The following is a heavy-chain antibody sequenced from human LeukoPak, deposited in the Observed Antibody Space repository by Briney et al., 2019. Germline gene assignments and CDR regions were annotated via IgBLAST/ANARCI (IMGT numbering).Heavy chain of an antibody. CDR2: TYYRSKWSN. CDR1: GDSVSSNSAA. V-gene: IGHV6-1*01. J-gene: IGHJ4*02. CDR3: ARDGPYYDTTPQPYYFDY. Sequence: SQTLSLTCAISGDSVSSNSAAWNWSRQSPSRGLEWLGRTYYRSKWSNDYAVSVKSRITMNPDTSKNQFSLQLNSVTPEHTAVYYCARDGPYYDTTPQPYYFDYWGQGTLVTVSS. D-gene: IGHD3-22*01.